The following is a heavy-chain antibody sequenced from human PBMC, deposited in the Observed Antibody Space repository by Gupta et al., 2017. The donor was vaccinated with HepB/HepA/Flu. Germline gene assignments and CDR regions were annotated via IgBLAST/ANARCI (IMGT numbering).Heavy chain of an antibody. D-gene: IGHD5-12*01. CDR3: ATQPNTWIESSLRGV. Sequence: EVQLVESGGGCVRPGGSLRLTCAFSGFTFSTYEMNWVRQAPGKGLEWVSYISSSGSSIYYADSVKGRFTISRDNAKNSLYMQMNRLRAEDTAIYYCATQPNTWIESSLRGVWAHGTPVTVCS. V-gene: IGHV3-48*03. J-gene: IGHJ1*01. CDR1: GFTFSTYE. CDR2: ISSSGSSI.